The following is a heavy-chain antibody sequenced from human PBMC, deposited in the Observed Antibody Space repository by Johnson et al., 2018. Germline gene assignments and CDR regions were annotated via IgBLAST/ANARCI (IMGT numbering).Heavy chain of an antibody. D-gene: IGHD4-11*01. CDR3: AREQSDYSNYAGYGMDV. J-gene: IGHJ6*02. Sequence: QVQLVQSGGGVVQPGRSLRLSCAVSGFTFSSYGMHWVRQAPGKGLEWVAVISYDGSNKYYADSVKGRFTISRDNSKNTLFLQMNSLRAEDTAVYFCAREQSDYSNYAGYGMDVWGQGTTVTVSS. CDR1: GFTFSSYG. V-gene: IGHV3-30*03. CDR2: ISYDGSNK.